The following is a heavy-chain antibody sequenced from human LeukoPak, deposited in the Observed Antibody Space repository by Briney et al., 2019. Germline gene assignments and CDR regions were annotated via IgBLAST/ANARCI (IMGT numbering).Heavy chain of an antibody. CDR1: GGTFSSYA. CDR2: IIPILGIA. Sequence: SVKVSCKASGGTFSSYAISWVRQAPGQGLEWMGRIIPILGIANYAQKFQGRVTITADKSTSTAYMELSSLRSEDTAVYYCARDQGRSGSYYVYWGQGTLVTVSS. V-gene: IGHV1-69*04. D-gene: IGHD1-26*01. CDR3: ARDQGRSGSYYVY. J-gene: IGHJ4*02.